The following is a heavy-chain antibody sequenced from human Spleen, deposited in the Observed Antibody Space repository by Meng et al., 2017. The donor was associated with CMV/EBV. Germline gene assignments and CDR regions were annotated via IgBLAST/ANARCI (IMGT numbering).Heavy chain of an antibody. J-gene: IGHJ4*02. CDR3: ARAFGSGTPLDY. V-gene: IGHV1-46*01. CDR2: IHPRGGST. CDR1: GYSFTSYH. D-gene: IGHD3-10*01. Sequence: CRASGYSFTSYHIHWVRQAPGQGLEWMGMIHPRGGSTGYAQKFQGRVTVTSDTSMSTVFMELNSLRSEDTAVYYCARAFGSGTPLDYWGQGTLVTVSS.